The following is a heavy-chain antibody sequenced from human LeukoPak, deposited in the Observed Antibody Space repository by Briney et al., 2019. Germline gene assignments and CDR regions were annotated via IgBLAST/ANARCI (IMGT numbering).Heavy chain of an antibody. V-gene: IGHV4-30-2*01. D-gene: IGHD4-23*01. CDR2: IYHSGST. CDR3: ARARLGYGGNWEVDYFDY. CDR1: GGSISSGGYS. J-gene: IGHJ4*02. Sequence: SETLSLTCAVSGGSISSGGYSWSWIRQPPGKGLEWIGYIYHSGSTNYNPSLKSRVTISVDTSKNQFSLKLSSVTAADTAVYYCARARLGYGGNWEVDYFDYWGQGTLVTVSS.